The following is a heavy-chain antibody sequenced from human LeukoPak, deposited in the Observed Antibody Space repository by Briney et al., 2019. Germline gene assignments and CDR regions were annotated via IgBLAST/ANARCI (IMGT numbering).Heavy chain of an antibody. J-gene: IGHJ5*02. Sequence: SEXLSLTCTVSGGSISSYYWSWLRQPPGKGLEWIGYIYYSGSTNYNPSLKSRVTISVDTSKNQFSLKLSSVTAADTAVYYCARGNGWVCSSTSCYNWFDPWGQGTLVTVSS. CDR2: IYYSGST. CDR3: ARGNGWVCSSTSCYNWFDP. D-gene: IGHD2-2*01. V-gene: IGHV4-59*01. CDR1: GGSISSYY.